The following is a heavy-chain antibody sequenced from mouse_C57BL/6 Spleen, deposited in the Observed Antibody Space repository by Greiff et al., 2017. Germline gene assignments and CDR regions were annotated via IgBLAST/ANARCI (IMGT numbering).Heavy chain of an antibody. CDR3: ERGGCTVGARGYYFDY. CDR2: INPSNGGT. D-gene: IGHD1-1*01. V-gene: IGHV1-53*01. Sequence: QVQLQQPGTELVKPGASVKLSCKASGYTFTSYWMHWVKQRPGQGLEWIGNINPSNGGTNYNEKFKSKATLTVDKSSSTAYMQLSSLTSEDSAVYDCERGGCTVGARGYYFDYWGQGTTLTVSS. CDR1: GYTFTSYW. J-gene: IGHJ2*01.